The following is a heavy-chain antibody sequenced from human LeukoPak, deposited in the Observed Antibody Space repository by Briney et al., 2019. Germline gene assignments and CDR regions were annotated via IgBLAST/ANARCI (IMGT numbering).Heavy chain of an antibody. J-gene: IGHJ5*02. Sequence: GASLKISCKGSGSIFTSYWIGWVRQLPGKGLEWMGIIYPGDSDTRYSPSFQGQVTISADKSISTAYLQWSSLKASDTAMYYCARHSRREENWFDPWGQGTLVTVSS. CDR2: IYPGDSDT. CDR1: GSIFTSYW. V-gene: IGHV5-51*01. CDR3: ARHSRREENWFDP.